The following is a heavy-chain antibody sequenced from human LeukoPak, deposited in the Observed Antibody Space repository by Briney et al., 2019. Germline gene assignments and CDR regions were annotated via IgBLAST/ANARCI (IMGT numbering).Heavy chain of an antibody. CDR3: ARLGLRFRNRFDP. D-gene: IGHD5-12*01. CDR2: IYTSGST. J-gene: IGHJ5*02. CDR1: GGSISSYY. V-gene: IGHV4-4*09. Sequence: SETLSLTCTVSGGSISSYYWSWVRQPPGKGPEWIGYIYTSGSTNYNPSLKSRVTISVDTSKNQFSLKLSPVTAADTAVYYCARLGLRFRNRFDPWGQGTLVTVSS.